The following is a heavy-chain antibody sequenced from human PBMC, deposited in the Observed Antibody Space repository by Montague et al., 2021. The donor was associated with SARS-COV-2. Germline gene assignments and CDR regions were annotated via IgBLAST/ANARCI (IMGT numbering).Heavy chain of an antibody. CDR1: GDSIRSYY. CDR3: ARGRLTGTTAPCFDY. D-gene: IGHD1-1*01. Sequence: SETLSLTCTVSGDSIRSYYWSWIRLPQGKGLEWIGNIYYSGITNYNYTLKSRVTTSIDTSKNQFSLTLSSVTAADTAVCDCARGRLTGTTAPCFDYWGQGTLVTVSS. J-gene: IGHJ4*02. V-gene: IGHV4-59*01. CDR2: IYYSGIT.